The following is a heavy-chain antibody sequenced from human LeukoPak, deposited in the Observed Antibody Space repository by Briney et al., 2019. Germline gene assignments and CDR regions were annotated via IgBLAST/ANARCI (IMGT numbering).Heavy chain of an antibody. J-gene: IGHJ4*02. CDR2: ISYDGSNK. V-gene: IGHV3-30*18. CDR3: AKDEGSYCDY. D-gene: IGHD1-26*01. Sequence: PGRSLRLSCAASGFTFSSYGMHWVRQAPGKGLEWVAVISYDGSNKYYADSVKGRFTISRDNSKNTLYLQMNSLRAEDTAVYYCAKDEGSYCDYWGQGTLVTVSS. CDR1: GFTFSSYG.